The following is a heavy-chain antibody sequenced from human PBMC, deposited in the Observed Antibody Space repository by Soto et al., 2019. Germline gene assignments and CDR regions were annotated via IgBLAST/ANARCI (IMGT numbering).Heavy chain of an antibody. D-gene: IGHD3-22*01. J-gene: IGHJ4*02. CDR2: INRDGNEK. CDR1: GFTFSSYW. CDR3: ARAPDGSGSYYYFDG. V-gene: IGHV3-7*03. Sequence: EVQLVESGGGLVQPRGSLRLSCAASGFTFSSYWMSWVRQAPGKGLQWVANINRDGNEKYYVDSLKGRFTISRDNAENSLYLQMNTLRAEDTAVYYCARAPDGSGSYYYFDGWGQGTLVTVSS.